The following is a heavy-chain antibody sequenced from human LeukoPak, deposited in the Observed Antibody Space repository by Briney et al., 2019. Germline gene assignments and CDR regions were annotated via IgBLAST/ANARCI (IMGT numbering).Heavy chain of an antibody. CDR2: ISSSGSTI. J-gene: IGHJ4*02. V-gene: IGHV3-48*03. CDR1: GFTFSNYA. D-gene: IGHD2-21*01. Sequence: GGSLRLSCAASGFTFSNYAMSWVRQAPGKGLEWVSYISSSGSTIYYADSVKGRFTISRDNAKNSLYLQMNSLRAEDTAVYYCAIHNPLTLVGTKKSRGRLDYWGQGTLVTVSS. CDR3: AIHNPLTLVGTKKSRGRLDY.